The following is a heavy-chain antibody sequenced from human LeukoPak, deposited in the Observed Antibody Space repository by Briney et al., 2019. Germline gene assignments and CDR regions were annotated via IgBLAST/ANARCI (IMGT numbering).Heavy chain of an antibody. CDR1: GFTFSSYG. Sequence: GGSLRLSCAASGFTFSSYGMHWVRQAPGKGLEWVAFIRYDGSNKYYADSVKGRFTISRDNSKNTLYLQMNSLRAEDTAVYYCAKPQVGATKGAYFDYWGQGTLVTVSS. J-gene: IGHJ4*02. CDR3: AKPQVGATKGAYFDY. CDR2: IRYDGSNK. D-gene: IGHD1-26*01. V-gene: IGHV3-30*02.